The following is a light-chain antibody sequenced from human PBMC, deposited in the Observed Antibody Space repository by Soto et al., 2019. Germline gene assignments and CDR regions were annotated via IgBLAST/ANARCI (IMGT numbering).Light chain of an antibody. CDR1: SSDVGGYNY. V-gene: IGLV2-8*01. Sequence: QSALTQPPSASGSPGQSVTISCTGTSSDVGGYNYVSWYQQHPGKAPKVMIYEVTKRPSGVPDRFSGSKSGNTASLTVSGLQAEDAADYYCSSYAGREVVFGGGTKLTVL. CDR2: EVT. CDR3: SSYAGREVV. J-gene: IGLJ2*01.